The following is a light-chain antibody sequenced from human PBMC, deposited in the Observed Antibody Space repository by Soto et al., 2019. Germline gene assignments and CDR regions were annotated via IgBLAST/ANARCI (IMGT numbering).Light chain of an antibody. V-gene: IGLV1-44*01. Sequence: QAVVTQPPSASGTPGQRVTISCSGSSSNIGRYTVNWYQHLPGTAPQLLIYNNYQRPSGVPDRFSGSKSGTSASLAISGLQSEDEADYYCATWDDSLHAVVFGGGTKLTVL. J-gene: IGLJ2*01. CDR2: NNY. CDR3: ATWDDSLHAVV. CDR1: SSNIGRYT.